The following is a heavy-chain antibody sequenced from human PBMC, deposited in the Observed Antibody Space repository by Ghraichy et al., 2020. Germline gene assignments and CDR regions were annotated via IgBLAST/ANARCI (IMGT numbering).Heavy chain of an antibody. V-gene: IGHV3-7*03. J-gene: IGHJ4*02. Sequence: GGSLRLSCAASGFNFTSSWMNWVRQAPGKELEWVAGIKPDGSENYHVDSVTGRFTIPRDNARNSLYLQMNSLRAEDTAFYYCTRDRAFKCFDYWGQGTLVTVSS. D-gene: IGHD3-10*01. CDR3: TRDRAFKCFDY. CDR2: IKPDGSEN. CDR1: GFNFTSSW.